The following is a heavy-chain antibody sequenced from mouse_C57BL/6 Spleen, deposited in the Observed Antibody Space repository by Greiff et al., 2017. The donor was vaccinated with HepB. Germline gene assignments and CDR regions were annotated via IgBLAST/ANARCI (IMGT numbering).Heavy chain of an antibody. CDR3: ARALHDGYYFFAY. CDR2: IWSGGST. Sequence: VKLVESGPGLVQPSQSLSITCTVSGFSLTSYGVHWVRQSPGKGLEWLGVIWSGGSTDYNAAFISRLSISKDNSKSQVFFKMNSLQADDTAIYYCARALHDGYYFFAYWGQGTLVTVSA. J-gene: IGHJ3*01. V-gene: IGHV2-2*01. D-gene: IGHD2-3*01. CDR1: GFSLTSYG.